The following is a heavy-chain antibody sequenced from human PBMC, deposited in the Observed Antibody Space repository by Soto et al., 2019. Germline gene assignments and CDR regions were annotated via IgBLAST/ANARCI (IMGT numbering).Heavy chain of an antibody. CDR3: ARVPLRYSSSHNFDS. V-gene: IGHV4-61*01. Sequence: SETLSLTCSVSCASVSSGSFYWSWIRQPPGKGLEWIGFIYNNETFNYNPSLKSRVTLSVDTSKHQFSLKLSSVTAADTAVYYCARVPLRYSSSHNFDSWGQGALVTVSS. J-gene: IGHJ4*02. CDR2: IYNNETF. D-gene: IGHD6-19*01. CDR1: CASVSSGSFY.